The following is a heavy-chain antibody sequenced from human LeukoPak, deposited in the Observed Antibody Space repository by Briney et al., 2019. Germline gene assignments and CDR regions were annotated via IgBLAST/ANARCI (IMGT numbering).Heavy chain of an antibody. D-gene: IGHD6-19*01. Sequence: ASVKVSCKASGYTSTSYDINWVRQATGQGLEYMGWMHPNSGDTGYAQKFQGRVTMTRNTSISTAYMELRSLRSEDTALYYCARVSDISVAAYFDYWGQGTLVTVSS. J-gene: IGHJ4*02. CDR2: MHPNSGDT. CDR3: ARVSDISVAAYFDY. CDR1: GYTSTSYD. V-gene: IGHV1-8*01.